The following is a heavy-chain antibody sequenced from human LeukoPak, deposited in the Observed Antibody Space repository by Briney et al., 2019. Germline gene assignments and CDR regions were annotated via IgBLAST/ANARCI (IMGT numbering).Heavy chain of an antibody. CDR1: GGSISGYY. CDR3: ASGARRGRGWLFEGINWFDP. V-gene: IGHV4-34*01. CDR2: INHSGST. Sequence: PSETLSLTCAVYGGSISGYYWSWIRQPPGKGLEWIGEINHSGSTNYNPSLKSRVTISVDTSKNQFSLKLSSVTAADTAVYYCASGARRGRGWLFEGINWFDPWGQGTLVTVSS. J-gene: IGHJ5*02. D-gene: IGHD3-22*01.